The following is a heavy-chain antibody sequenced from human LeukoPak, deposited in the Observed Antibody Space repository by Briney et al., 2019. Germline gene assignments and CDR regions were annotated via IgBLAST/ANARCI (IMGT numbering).Heavy chain of an antibody. V-gene: IGHV3-7*01. Sequence: PGGSLRLSCAASGFTFSSYAMHWVRQAPGKGLEWVANIKQDGSEKNYVDSVKGRFTISRDNAKNSLYLQMNSLRAEDTAVYYCARPRVPYGLGGMDVWGQGTAVTVSS. D-gene: IGHD3-10*01. CDR1: GFTFSSYA. CDR3: ARPRVPYGLGGMDV. CDR2: IKQDGSEK. J-gene: IGHJ6*02.